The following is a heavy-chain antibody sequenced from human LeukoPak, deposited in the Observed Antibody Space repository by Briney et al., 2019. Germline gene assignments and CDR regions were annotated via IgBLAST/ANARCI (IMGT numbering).Heavy chain of an antibody. CDR2: ISAYNGNT. CDR3: ARDQDIVVVPAAIQGWFDP. Sequence: ASVKVSCKASGYTFTSYGISWVRQAPGQGLEWMGWISAYNGNTNYAQKFQGRVTMTRGTSTSTVYMELSSLRSEDTAVYYCARDQDIVVVPAAIQGWFDPWGQGTLVTVSS. D-gene: IGHD2-2*01. J-gene: IGHJ5*02. V-gene: IGHV1-18*01. CDR1: GYTFTSYG.